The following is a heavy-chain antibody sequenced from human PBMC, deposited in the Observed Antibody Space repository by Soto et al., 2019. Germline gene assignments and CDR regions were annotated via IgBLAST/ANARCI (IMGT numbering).Heavy chain of an antibody. CDR3: ARDRPYCRGDCFLFDP. J-gene: IGHJ5*02. V-gene: IGHV4-30-4*01. D-gene: IGHD2-21*02. Sequence: SETLSLTCTVSGGSISSGDYYWSWIRQPPGKGLEWIGYIYYSGSTYYNPSLKSRVTISVDTSKNQFSLKLSSVTAADTAVYYCARDRPYCRGDCFLFDPWGQGTLVTVSS. CDR1: GGSISSGDYY. CDR2: IYYSGST.